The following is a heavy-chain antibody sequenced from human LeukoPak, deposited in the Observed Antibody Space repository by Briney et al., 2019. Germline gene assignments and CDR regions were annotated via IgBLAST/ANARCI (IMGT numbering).Heavy chain of an antibody. CDR1: GYTFTGYY. Sequence: ASVKVSFKASGYTFTGYYMHWVRQAPGQGLEWMGRINPNSGGTNYAQKFQGRVTMTRDTSISTAYMELSRLRSDDTAVYYCARDFHDGYSYGPDYWGQGTLVTVSS. CDR3: ARDFHDGYSYGPDY. V-gene: IGHV1-2*06. J-gene: IGHJ4*02. CDR2: INPNSGGT. D-gene: IGHD5-18*01.